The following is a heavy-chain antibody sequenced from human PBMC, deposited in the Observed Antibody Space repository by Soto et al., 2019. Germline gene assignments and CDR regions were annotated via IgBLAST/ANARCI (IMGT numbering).Heavy chain of an antibody. J-gene: IGHJ6*03. V-gene: IGHV3-48*02. CDR2: ISSRSAAI. D-gene: IGHD1-1*01. CDR3: ARDQSRVRVLFYDMDV. Sequence: EVQLVESGGGLVQPGGSLRLSCTASGFTLTNYAMNWVRQAPGKGLEWVSYISSRSAAIFYADSVKGRFTISRDNAKNSLYLQMNSLRDEDTAVYYCARDQSRVRVLFYDMDVWGRGTTVTVSS. CDR1: GFTLTNYA.